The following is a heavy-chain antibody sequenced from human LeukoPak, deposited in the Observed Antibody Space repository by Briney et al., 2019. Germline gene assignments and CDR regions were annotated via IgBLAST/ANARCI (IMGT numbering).Heavy chain of an antibody. V-gene: IGHV1-69*13. CDR3: ARSFDILTEYYFDY. J-gene: IGHJ4*02. CDR2: ITPIFGTA. Sequence: SVKVSCKASGGTFSIYALSWVRQAPGQGLEWMGGITPIFGTANYAQKFQGRVTITADESTSTVYMELSSLRSEDTAVYYCARSFDILTEYYFDYWGQGTLVTVSS. D-gene: IGHD3-9*01. CDR1: GGTFSIYA.